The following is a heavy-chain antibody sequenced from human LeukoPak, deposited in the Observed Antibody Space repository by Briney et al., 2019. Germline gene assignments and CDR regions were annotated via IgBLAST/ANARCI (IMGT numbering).Heavy chain of an antibody. J-gene: IGHJ4*02. CDR3: ARDPRN. CDR1: GYSISSGYY. V-gene: IGHV4-38-2*02. Sequence: KPSETLSLTCTVSGYSISSGYYWGWIRQPPGKGLEWIGSIYHSGSTYYNPSLKSRVTISVDTSKNQFSLKLSSVTAADTAVYYCARDPRNWGQGTLVTVSS. CDR2: IYHSGST.